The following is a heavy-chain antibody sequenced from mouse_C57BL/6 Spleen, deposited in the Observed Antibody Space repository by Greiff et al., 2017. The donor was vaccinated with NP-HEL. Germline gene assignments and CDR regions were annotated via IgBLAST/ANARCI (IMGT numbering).Heavy chain of an antibody. CDR3: ARNGNYGYFDV. Sequence: EVKLVESGGGLVKPGGSLNLSCAVSGFTFSGYGMRWVRQAPEKGLEWVAYISSGSSTIYYADTVKGRFTISRDNAKNTLFRQMTSLRSEDTAMYYCARNGNYGYFDVWGTGTTVTVSS. V-gene: IGHV5-17*01. J-gene: IGHJ1*03. CDR1: GFTFSGYG. D-gene: IGHD2-1*01. CDR2: ISSGSSTI.